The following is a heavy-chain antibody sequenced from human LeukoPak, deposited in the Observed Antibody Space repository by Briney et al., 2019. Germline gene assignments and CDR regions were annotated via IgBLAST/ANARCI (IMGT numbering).Heavy chain of an antibody. V-gene: IGHV1-69*01. CDR1: GGTFSSYA. CDR2: IIPIFGTA. CDR3: AHIPPLPGPPL. Sequence: SVKVSCKASGGTFSSYAISWVRQAPGQGLEWMGGIIPIFGTANYAQKFQGRVTITADESTSTAYMELSSLRSEDTATYYCAHIPPLPGPPLWGQGTLVTVSS. J-gene: IGHJ4*02.